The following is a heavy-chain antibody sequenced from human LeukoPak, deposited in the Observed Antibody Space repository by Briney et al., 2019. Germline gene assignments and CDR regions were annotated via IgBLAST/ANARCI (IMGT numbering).Heavy chain of an antibody. CDR1: GGSYSGYY. J-gene: IGHJ6*03. CDR3: ARGEYSYDYYYYMDV. V-gene: IGHV4-59*01. Sequence: SETLSLTCAVYGGSYSGYYWSWIRQPPGKGLEWLGYIYYSGSTNYNPSLKSRVTISVDTSKSQFSLKLSSVTAADTAVYYCARGEYSYDYYYYMDVWGKGTTVTVSS. CDR2: IYYSGST. D-gene: IGHD5-18*01.